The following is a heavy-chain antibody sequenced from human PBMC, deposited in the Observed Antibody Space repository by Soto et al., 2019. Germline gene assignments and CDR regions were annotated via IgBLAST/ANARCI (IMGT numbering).Heavy chain of an antibody. J-gene: IGHJ4*02. CDR1: GFTFSSSG. D-gene: IGHD1-26*01. Sequence: LRLSCAASGFTFSSSGMHWVRQAPGKGLEWVAVIWSDGSTEKYADSVRGRFTISRDNSKNTLYLQMNNLRAEDTAVYYCARDLGAWPFDYWGQGTLVTVSS. CDR3: ARDLGAWPFDY. CDR2: IWSDGSTE. V-gene: IGHV3-33*01.